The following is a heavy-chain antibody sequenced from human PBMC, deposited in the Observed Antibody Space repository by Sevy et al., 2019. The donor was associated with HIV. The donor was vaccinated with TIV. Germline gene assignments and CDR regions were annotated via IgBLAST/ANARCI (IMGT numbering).Heavy chain of an antibody. Sequence: SGSLRLSCAASGFSFSNYAMSWVRQAPGKGLEGVSTLIGGGSRTYYADSVTGRFTISRDNSRNTLYLQMNSLRAEDTAVSYCAKRRVQSGLSGGGANYGWDVCGQGTTVTVSS. J-gene: IGHJ6*02. D-gene: IGHD2-8*02. V-gene: IGHV3-23*01. CDR3: AKRRVQSGLSGGGANYGWDV. CDR1: GFSFSNYA. CDR2: LIGGGSRT.